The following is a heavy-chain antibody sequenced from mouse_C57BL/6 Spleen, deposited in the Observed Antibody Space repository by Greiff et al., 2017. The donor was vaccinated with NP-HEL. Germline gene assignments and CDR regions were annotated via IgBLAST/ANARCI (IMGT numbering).Heavy chain of an antibody. J-gene: IGHJ1*03. CDR1: GFTFSDYG. D-gene: IGHD2-1*01. Sequence: DVMLVESGGGLVKPGGSLKLSCAASGFTFSDYGMHWVRQAPEKGLEWVAYISSGSSTIYYADTVKGRFTISRDNAKNTLFLQMTSLRSEDTAMYYCARHYGNYWYFDVWGTGTTVTVSS. V-gene: IGHV5-17*01. CDR3: ARHYGNYWYFDV. CDR2: ISSGSSTI.